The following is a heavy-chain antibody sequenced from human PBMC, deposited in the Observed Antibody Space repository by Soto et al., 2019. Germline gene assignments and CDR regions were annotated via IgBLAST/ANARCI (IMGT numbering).Heavy chain of an antibody. V-gene: IGHV3-30-3*01. CDR1: GFTFANYP. Sequence: QVQLLQSGGGAVQPGTSLTLSCAATGFTFANYPMHWVRQGPDKGLEWLALISEDGSSQYFADSVKGRFTVTRDNSKNTLYLHLNGLRREDAAVYHCARGRNAKYYVIWGQGSLVSV. J-gene: IGHJ4*02. CDR2: ISEDGSSQ. D-gene: IGHD3-16*01. CDR3: ARGRNAKYYVI.